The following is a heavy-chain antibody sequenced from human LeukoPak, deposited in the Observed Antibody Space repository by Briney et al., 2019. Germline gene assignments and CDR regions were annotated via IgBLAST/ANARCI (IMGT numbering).Heavy chain of an antibody. CDR1: GYTFTAYY. J-gene: IGHJ4*02. CDR3: ASSSSWYYFDY. CDR2: INPNSGGT. Sequence: GASVKVPCKASGYTFTAYYMHWVRHAPGQPLEWMGWINPNSGGTNYAQKFQGRVTMTRDTSISTAYMELSRLRSDDTAVYYCASSSSWYYFDYWGQGTLVTVSS. V-gene: IGHV1-2*02. D-gene: IGHD6-13*01.